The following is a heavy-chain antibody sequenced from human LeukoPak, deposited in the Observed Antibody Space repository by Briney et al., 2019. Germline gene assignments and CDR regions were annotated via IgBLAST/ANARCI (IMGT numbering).Heavy chain of an antibody. Sequence: GGSLRLSCAASGFTFSTYAMHWVRQAPGKGLEWVAVISYDGSNTYYADSVKGRFTISRDNSKNTLYLQMNSLRAGDAAVYYCAKAPVTTCSGAYCYPFDYWSQGTLVTVSS. D-gene: IGHD2-15*01. V-gene: IGHV3-30*04. J-gene: IGHJ4*02. CDR2: ISYDGSNT. CDR1: GFTFSTYA. CDR3: AKAPVTTCSGAYCYPFDY.